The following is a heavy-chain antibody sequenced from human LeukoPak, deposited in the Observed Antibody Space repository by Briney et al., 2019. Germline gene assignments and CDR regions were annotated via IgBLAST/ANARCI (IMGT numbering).Heavy chain of an antibody. CDR2: ISGSGGST. Sequence: GGSLRLSCAASGFTFSSYAMSWVRQAPGKGLEWVSAISGSGGSTYYADSVKGRFTISRDNSRYTLYLQMNSLRAEDTAVYYCAKDGVYGGNSFDYWGQGTLVTVSS. V-gene: IGHV3-23*01. J-gene: IGHJ4*02. CDR3: AKDGVYGGNSFDY. D-gene: IGHD4-17*01. CDR1: GFTFSSYA.